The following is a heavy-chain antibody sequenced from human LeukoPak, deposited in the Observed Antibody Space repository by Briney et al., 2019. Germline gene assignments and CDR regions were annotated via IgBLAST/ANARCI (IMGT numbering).Heavy chain of an antibody. CDR1: GYTFSSYS. J-gene: IGHJ4*02. D-gene: IGHD3-10*01. Sequence: GGSLRLSCAASGYTFSSYSLYWVRQAPGKGLECVSGISGNGGSIYYANSVKGRFTISRDNSNNTLYLQMGSLRPEDMALYYCARRKPSSYGLDSWGQGTLVTVSS. CDR3: ARRKPSSYGLDS. V-gene: IGHV3-64*01. CDR2: ISGNGGSI.